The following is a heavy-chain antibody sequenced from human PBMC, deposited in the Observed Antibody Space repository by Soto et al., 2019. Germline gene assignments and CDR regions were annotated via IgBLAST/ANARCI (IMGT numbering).Heavy chain of an antibody. CDR1: GGSISSYY. Sequence: XXTLSLRFTVSGGSISSYYWSWIRQPPGKGLEWIGYIYYSGSTNYNPSLKSRVTISVDTSKNQFSLKLSSVTAADTAVYYCARHHDSWGQGTLVTVSS. J-gene: IGHJ4*02. V-gene: IGHV4-59*08. CDR2: IYYSGST. CDR3: ARHHDS.